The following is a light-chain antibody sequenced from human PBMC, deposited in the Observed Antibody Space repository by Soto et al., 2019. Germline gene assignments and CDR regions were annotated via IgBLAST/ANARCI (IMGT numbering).Light chain of an antibody. J-gene: IGLJ3*02. V-gene: IGLV2-11*01. Sequence: QSALTQPRSVSGSPGQSVTISCTGTSSDVGAYNSVSWYQQHPGKAPKLMISDVTKRPSGVPDRFSGSKSGNTASLTISGLQAEDEADYYCCSYAGSYTGVFGGGTKLTVL. CDR2: DVT. CDR3: CSYAGSYTGV. CDR1: SSDVGAYNS.